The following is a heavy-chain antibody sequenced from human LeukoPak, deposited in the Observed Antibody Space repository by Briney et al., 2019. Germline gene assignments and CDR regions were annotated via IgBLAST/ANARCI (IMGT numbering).Heavy chain of an antibody. V-gene: IGHV3-49*03. Sequence: GGSLRLSCTASGFTFGDYAMSWFRQAPGKGLEWVGFIRSKAYGGTTEYAASVKGRFTISRDDSKSIAYLQMNSLKTEDTAVYYCTRASYSSGSPRNYWGQGTLVTVSS. J-gene: IGHJ4*02. CDR2: IRSKAYGGTT. D-gene: IGHD6-19*01. CDR1: GFTFGDYA. CDR3: TRASYSSGSPRNY.